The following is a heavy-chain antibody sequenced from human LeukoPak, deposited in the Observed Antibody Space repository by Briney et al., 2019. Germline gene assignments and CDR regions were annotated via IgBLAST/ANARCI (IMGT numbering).Heavy chain of an antibody. D-gene: IGHD5-18*01. J-gene: IGHJ4*02. V-gene: IGHV3-23*01. CDR2: ISGSGGST. CDR3: AKDGSRYSYGYHFDY. CDR1: GFTFSSYA. Sequence: GGSLRLSCAASGFTFSSYAMSWVRQAPGKGLEWVSAISGSGGSTYYADSVKGRFTISRDNSKNTLYLQMNSLRAEDTAVYYCAKDGSRYSYGYHFDYWGQGTLVTVSS.